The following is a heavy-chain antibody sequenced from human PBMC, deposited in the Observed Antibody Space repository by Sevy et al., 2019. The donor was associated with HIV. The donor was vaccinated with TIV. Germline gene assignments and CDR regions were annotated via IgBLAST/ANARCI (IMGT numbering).Heavy chain of an antibody. CDR1: GYSFANNW. CDR2: VYPGDSDN. V-gene: IGHV5-51*01. J-gene: IGHJ4*02. D-gene: IGHD6-13*01. Sequence: GESLKISCKGSGYSFANNWIGWVRQMPGKGLEWMGIVYPGDSDNTYSPSFQGHVTISVDKSISTAYLQWNSRKASDTAMYYCARLPVAAAGLYYFDYWGQGTLVTVSS. CDR3: ARLPVAAAGLYYFDY.